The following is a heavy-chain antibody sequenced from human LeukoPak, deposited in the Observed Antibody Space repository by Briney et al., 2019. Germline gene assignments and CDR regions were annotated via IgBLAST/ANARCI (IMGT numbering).Heavy chain of an antibody. J-gene: IGHJ4*02. CDR3: ARVINDFWSGYYLDY. CDR2: IHYSGST. V-gene: IGHV4-59*01. CDR1: GGSISSYY. D-gene: IGHD3-3*01. Sequence: PSETLSLTCTVSGGSISSYYWSWIRQPPGKGLEWIGYIHYSGSTNYNPSLKSRVTISVDTSKNQFSLKLSSVTAADTAVYYCARVINDFWSGYYLDYWGQGTLVTVSS.